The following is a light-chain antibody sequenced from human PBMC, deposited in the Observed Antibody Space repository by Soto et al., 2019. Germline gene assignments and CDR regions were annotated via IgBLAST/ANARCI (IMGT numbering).Light chain of an antibody. CDR2: EAL. Sequence: ETVLTQSPATLSLSPGERATLSCRASRSISTYLAWYQQKPGQAPRLLIYEALNRATGIPARFSGSGSGTDFTLTISSLEPEDFAVYYCQHFVNSLTWTFGQGTKVDIK. J-gene: IGKJ1*01. CDR3: QHFVNSLTWT. V-gene: IGKV3-11*01. CDR1: RSISTY.